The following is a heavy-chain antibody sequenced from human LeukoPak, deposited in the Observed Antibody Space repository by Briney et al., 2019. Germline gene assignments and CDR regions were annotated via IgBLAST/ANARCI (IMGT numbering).Heavy chain of an antibody. CDR1: GYTFTGYA. D-gene: IGHD6-13*01. J-gene: IGHJ4*02. CDR3: ASIAAAGNFDY. CDR2: INTNTGNP. Sequence: GASVRVSCTASGYTFTGYAMNWVRQAPGQGLEWMGWINTNTGNPTYAQGFTGRFVFSLDTSVSTAYLQISSLKAEDTAVYYCASIAAAGNFDYWGQGTLVTVSS. V-gene: IGHV7-4-1*02.